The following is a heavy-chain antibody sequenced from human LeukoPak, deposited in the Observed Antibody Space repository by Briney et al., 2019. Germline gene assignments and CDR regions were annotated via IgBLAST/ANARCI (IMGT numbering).Heavy chain of an antibody. D-gene: IGHD6-19*01. J-gene: IGHJ3*02. Sequence: ASVKVSCKASGYTFTSYGISWVRQAPGQGLEWMGWISAYNGNTNYAQKLQGRVTMTTDTFTSTAYMELRSLRSDDTAVYYCARDRYSSGYYAFDIWGQGTMVTVSS. CDR2: ISAYNGNT. CDR1: GYTFTSYG. V-gene: IGHV1-18*01. CDR3: ARDRYSSGYYAFDI.